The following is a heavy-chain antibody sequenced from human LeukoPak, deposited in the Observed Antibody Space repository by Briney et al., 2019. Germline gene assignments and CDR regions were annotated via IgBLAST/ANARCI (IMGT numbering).Heavy chain of an antibody. CDR2: ISSRSIYI. D-gene: IGHD3-22*01. J-gene: IGHJ4*02. CDR1: GFTFTIYS. CDR3: AKDDGRYYYDSSGYYGDY. V-gene: IGHV3-21*01. Sequence: PGGSLRLSCAASGFTFTIYSMNWVRQVPGKGLEWVSAISSRSIYIFYADSVKGRFTISRDNAKNSLYLQMNSLRAEDSAVYYCAKDDGRYYYDSSGYYGDYWGQGTLVTVSS.